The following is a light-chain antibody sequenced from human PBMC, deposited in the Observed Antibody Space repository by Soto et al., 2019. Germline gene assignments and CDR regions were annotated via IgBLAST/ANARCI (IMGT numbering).Light chain of an antibody. V-gene: IGKV3-20*01. J-gene: IGKJ1*01. CDR3: QRYGRSLAT. CDR2: GAS. Sequence: ETVVTQSPGTRSLSSGDRATRSFXXSQSRSSIYLAWYQQKPGQAPSLLFYGASNRATGIPARFSGSVSGTDFTLTFSRLGPEDFAVYYCQRYGRSLATFGKGTRVDI. CDR1: QSRSSIY.